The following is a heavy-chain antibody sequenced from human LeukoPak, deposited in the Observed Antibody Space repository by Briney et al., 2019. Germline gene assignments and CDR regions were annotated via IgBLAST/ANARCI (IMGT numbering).Heavy chain of an antibody. V-gene: IGHV4-59*01. CDR2: IYYSGST. Sequence: PSETLSLTCTVSGGSISSYYWSWIRQPPGKGLEWLGYIYYSGSTNYDPSLKSRVTISVDTSKNQFSLKLSSVTAADTAVYYCARAPGSGWGAFDIWGQGTMVTVSS. CDR1: GGSISSYY. D-gene: IGHD6-19*01. J-gene: IGHJ3*02. CDR3: ARAPGSGWGAFDI.